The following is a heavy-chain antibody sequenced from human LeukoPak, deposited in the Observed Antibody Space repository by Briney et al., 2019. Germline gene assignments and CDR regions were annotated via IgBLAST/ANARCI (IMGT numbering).Heavy chain of an antibody. CDR1: GGTFSSYT. V-gene: IGHV1-69*13. CDR3: ATDYGAYCTNGVCYRFDY. CDR2: IIPIFGTP. D-gene: IGHD2-8*01. J-gene: IGHJ4*02. Sequence: SVKVSCKVSGGTFSSYTISWVRQAPGQGLEWMGGIIPIFGTPNYAPKFQGRVTITADESTSTAYMELSALGSEDTAVYYCATDYGAYCTNGVCYRFDYWGQGTLVTVSS.